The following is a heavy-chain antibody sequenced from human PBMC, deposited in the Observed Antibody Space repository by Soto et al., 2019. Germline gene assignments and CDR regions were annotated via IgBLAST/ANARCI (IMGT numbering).Heavy chain of an antibody. Sequence: SETLSLTCTVSGGSISSGGYYWSWIRQHPGKGLEWIGYIYYSGSTYYNPSLKSRVTISVDTSKDQFSLKLSSVTAADTAVYYCARAGRGGYDYGDSYFDYWGQGTLVTVSS. CDR2: IYYSGST. V-gene: IGHV4-31*03. J-gene: IGHJ4*02. CDR3: ARAGRGGYDYGDSYFDY. CDR1: GGSISSGGYY. D-gene: IGHD4-17*01.